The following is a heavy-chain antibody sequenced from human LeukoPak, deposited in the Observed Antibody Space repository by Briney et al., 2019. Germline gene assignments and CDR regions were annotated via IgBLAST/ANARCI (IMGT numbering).Heavy chain of an antibody. CDR1: GFTFSDFG. Sequence: RSLRLSCAASGFTFSDFGMHWVRQAPGKGLESVAVISHDGNSKYSADSVKGRFTISRDNSKNTLYLQMDSLRVEDTAVYYCAKDRSYSGYEPLDYWGQGTLVTVSS. J-gene: IGHJ4*02. D-gene: IGHD1-26*01. CDR2: ISHDGNSK. CDR3: AKDRSYSGYEPLDY. V-gene: IGHV3-30*18.